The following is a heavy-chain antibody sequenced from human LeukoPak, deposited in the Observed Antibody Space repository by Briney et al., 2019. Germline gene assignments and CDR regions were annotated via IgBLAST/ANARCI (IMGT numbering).Heavy chain of an antibody. CDR1: GGSISSSSYY. D-gene: IGHD2-15*01. J-gene: IGHJ2*01. V-gene: IGHV4-39*07. CDR2: IYYSGST. Sequence: SETLSLTCTVSGGSISSSSYYWGWIRQPPGKGPEWLGSIYYSGSTYYNPSLKSRVTISVDTSKNQFSLKLSSVTAADTAVYYCARDPEVVVVAATPYWYFDLWGRGTLVTVSS. CDR3: ARDPEVVVVAATPYWYFDL.